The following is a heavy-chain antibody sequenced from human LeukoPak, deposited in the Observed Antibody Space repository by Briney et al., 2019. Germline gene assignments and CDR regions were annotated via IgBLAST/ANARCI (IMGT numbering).Heavy chain of an antibody. CDR2: ISYDGSNK. CDR1: GFSFSNYN. CDR3: AKDRWHRYYYYYMDV. V-gene: IGHV3-30*18. J-gene: IGHJ6*03. Sequence: GGSLRLSCEASGFSFSNYNMDWVRQAPGKGLEWVAVISYDGSNKYYADSVKGRFTISRDNSKNTLYLQMNSLRAEDTAVYYCAKDRWHRYYYYYMDVWGKGTTVTVSS. D-gene: IGHD3-16*02.